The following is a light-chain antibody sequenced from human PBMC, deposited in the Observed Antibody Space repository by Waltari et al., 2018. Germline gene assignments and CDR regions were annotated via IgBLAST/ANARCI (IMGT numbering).Light chain of an antibody. J-gene: IGLJ2*01. CDR2: DVN. CDR1: YRNVGSFRY. CDR3: CSYSGAFHVV. V-gene: IGLV2-23*02. Sequence: QSALTQTASVSGSPGQSITISCTRTYRNVGSFRYVSWYHQYPGRAPRLVIYDVNTRPSGISDRFSGSKSGNTASLTISGLRAEDEADYYCCSYSGAFHVVFGGGTKLTVL.